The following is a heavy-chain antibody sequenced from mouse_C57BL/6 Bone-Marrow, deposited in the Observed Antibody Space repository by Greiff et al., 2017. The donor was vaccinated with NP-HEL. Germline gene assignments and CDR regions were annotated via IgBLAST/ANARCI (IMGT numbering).Heavy chain of an antibody. J-gene: IGHJ3*01. V-gene: IGHV5-12*01. CDR2: ISNGGGST. CDR1: GFTFSDYY. Sequence: EVKVEESGGGLVQPGGSLKLSCAASGFTFSDYYMYWVRQTPEKRLEWVAYISNGGGSTYYPDTVKGRFTISRDNAKNTLYLQMSRLKSEDTAMYYCARQGVDSLFAYWGQGTLVTVSA. CDR3: ARQGVDSLFAY. D-gene: IGHD3-2*01.